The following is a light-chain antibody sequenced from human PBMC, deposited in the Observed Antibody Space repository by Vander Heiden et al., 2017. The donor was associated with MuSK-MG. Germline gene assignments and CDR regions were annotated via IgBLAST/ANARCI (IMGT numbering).Light chain of an antibody. CDR3: QQYDDLPIT. CDR2: DAS. CDR1: QDITNY. J-gene: IGKJ3*01. Sequence: DIQMTQSPSSRSASVGDRVTITCQASQDITNYLGWFQQKPGKAPKLLIYDASNLKTGVPSRFSGSGSGTHFTFTISSLQPEDIATYYCQQYDDLPITFGHGTKVDIK. V-gene: IGKV1-33*01.